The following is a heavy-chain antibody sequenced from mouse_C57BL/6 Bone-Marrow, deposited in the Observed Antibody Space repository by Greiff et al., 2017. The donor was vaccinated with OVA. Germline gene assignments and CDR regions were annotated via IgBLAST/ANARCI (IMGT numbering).Heavy chain of an antibody. CDR1: GFTFSDYY. Sequence: EVQGVESGGGLVQPGGSLKLSCAASGFTFSDYYMYWVRQTPEKRLEWVAYISNGGGSTYYPDTVKGRFTISRDNAKNTLYLQMSRLKSEDTAMYYCARHCDGYPYWYFDVWGTGTTVTVSS. D-gene: IGHD2-3*01. J-gene: IGHJ1*03. CDR3: ARHCDGYPYWYFDV. V-gene: IGHV5-12*01. CDR2: ISNGGGST.